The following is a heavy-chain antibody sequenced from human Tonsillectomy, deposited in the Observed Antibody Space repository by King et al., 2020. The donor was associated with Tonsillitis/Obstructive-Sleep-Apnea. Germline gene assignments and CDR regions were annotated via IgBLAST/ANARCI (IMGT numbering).Heavy chain of an antibody. D-gene: IGHD2-2*01. CDR2: IYPGDSYT. J-gene: IGHJ3*02. CDR3: ARRNCLGYCTTTSCPGGFDI. CDR1: GYTFTTYW. Sequence: QLVQSGAEVKKPGESLKISCEGSGYTFTTYWIGWVRQMPGKGLEWMGIIYPGDSYTKYSPSFQGQVTISADKSISTAYLQWSSLKSSDTAMYYCARRNCLGYCTTTSCPGGFDIWGQGTMVTVSS. V-gene: IGHV5-51*01.